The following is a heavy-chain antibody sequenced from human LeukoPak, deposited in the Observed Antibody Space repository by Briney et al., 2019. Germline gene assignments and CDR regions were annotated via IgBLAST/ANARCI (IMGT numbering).Heavy chain of an antibody. V-gene: IGHV4-34*01. CDR2: INHSGST. CDR3: ARGDSSWCYWFDP. D-gene: IGHD6-13*01. J-gene: IGHJ5*02. Sequence: KPSETLSLTCAVYGGSFSGYYWSWIRQPPGKGLEWIGEINHSGSTNYNPSLKSRVTISVDTSKNQFSLKLSSVTAADTAVYYCARGDSSWCYWFDPWGQGTLVTVSS. CDR1: GGSFSGYY.